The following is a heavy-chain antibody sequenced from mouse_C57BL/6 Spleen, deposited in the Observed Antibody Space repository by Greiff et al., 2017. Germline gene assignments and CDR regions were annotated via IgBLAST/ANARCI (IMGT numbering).Heavy chain of an antibody. Sequence: VKLMESGAELVKPGASVKISCKASGYAFSSYWMNWVKQRPGKGLEWIGQIYPGDGDTNYNGKFKGKATLTADKSSSTAYMQLSSLTSEDSAVYFCARRGITTYYFDDWGQGTTLTVSS. D-gene: IGHD1-1*01. CDR3: ARRGITTYYFDD. V-gene: IGHV1-80*01. CDR1: GYAFSSYW. J-gene: IGHJ2*01. CDR2: IYPGDGDT.